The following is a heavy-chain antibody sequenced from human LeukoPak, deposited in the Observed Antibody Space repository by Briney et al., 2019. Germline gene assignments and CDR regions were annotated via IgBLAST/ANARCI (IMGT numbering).Heavy chain of an antibody. V-gene: IGHV3-7*01. J-gene: IGHJ4*02. Sequence: PGGSLRLSCAASGFSFSRYWMSWVRQAPGKGLEWVANIKPDGSEKYYVDSVRGRFTLSRDNAKNSLYLQMNSLRAEVTAVYYCLRDTGCRTTNCYSYFDYWGRGTLVTVSS. CDR1: GFSFSRYW. CDR3: LRDTGCRTTNCYSYFDY. CDR2: IKPDGSEK. D-gene: IGHD2-2*01.